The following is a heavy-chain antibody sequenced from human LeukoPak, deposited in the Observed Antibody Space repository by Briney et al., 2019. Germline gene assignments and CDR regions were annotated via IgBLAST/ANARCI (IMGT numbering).Heavy chain of an antibody. V-gene: IGHV4-61*02. CDR3: ARVYGSGSYYNGYYYYYMDV. CDR2: IYTSGST. D-gene: IGHD3-10*01. J-gene: IGHJ6*03. Sequence: SETLSLTCTVSGGSISSGSYYWSWIRQPAGKGLEWIGRIYTSGSTNYNPSLKSRVTISVDTSKNQFSLKLSSVTAADTAVYYCARVYGSGSYYNGYYYYYMDVWGKGTTVTISS. CDR1: GGSISSGSYY.